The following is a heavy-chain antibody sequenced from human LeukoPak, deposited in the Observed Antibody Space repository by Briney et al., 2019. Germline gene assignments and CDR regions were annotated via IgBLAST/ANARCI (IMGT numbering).Heavy chain of an antibody. J-gene: IGHJ6*03. CDR3: AELGITMIGGV. Sequence: MPGGSLRLSCAASGFTFSDNYMTWVRQAPGKGLEWLSYISGNGGVIQYADSVKGRFTLSRDNAKNSLYLQMNSLRAEDTAVYYCAELGITMIGGVWGKGTTVTISS. D-gene: IGHD3-10*02. CDR1: GFTFSDNY. V-gene: IGHV3-11*04. CDR2: ISGNGGVI.